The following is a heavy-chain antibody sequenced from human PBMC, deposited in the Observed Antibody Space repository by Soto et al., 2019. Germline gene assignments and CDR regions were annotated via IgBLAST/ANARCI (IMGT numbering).Heavy chain of an antibody. D-gene: IGHD3-22*01. CDR2: VYYSGST. Sequence: PSETLSLTCTVSGGSISSGSYYWDWIRHPPGKGLEWIGNVYYSGSTNYNPSLESRVTISVDTSKNQFSLKLSSVTAADTAVYYCARQTDSYYTFDAFDIWGQGTMVTVSS. J-gene: IGHJ3*02. CDR1: GGSISSGSYY. V-gene: IGHV4-39*01. CDR3: ARQTDSYYTFDAFDI.